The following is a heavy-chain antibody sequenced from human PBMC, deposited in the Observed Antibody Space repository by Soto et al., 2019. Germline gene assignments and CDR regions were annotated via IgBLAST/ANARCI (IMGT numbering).Heavy chain of an antibody. D-gene: IGHD4-17*01. Sequence: QVTLKESGPVLVKPTETLTLTCTVSGFSLTTGRMGVSWIRQSTGKALEWLAHIFSDNERSYSTSLQGKLTISKDSSGSQVVLSMTNMDPVDSGTYYCVRGNADSYQFYYGMDVWGQGTTVTVSS. J-gene: IGHJ6*02. CDR2: IFSDNER. V-gene: IGHV2-26*01. CDR3: VRGNADSYQFYYGMDV. CDR1: GFSLTTGRMG.